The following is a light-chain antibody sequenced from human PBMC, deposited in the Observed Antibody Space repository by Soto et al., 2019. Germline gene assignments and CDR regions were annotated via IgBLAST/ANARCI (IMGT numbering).Light chain of an antibody. J-gene: IGKJ2*01. Sequence: DIQMTQSPSSLSAAVGDRVTISCQASQDISNYLNWYQQKPGKAPKLLIYDASNLETGVPSRFSGSGSATDFIFTISNLQPEDIATYYCQQYDNLPRTFGQGTKLEIK. CDR1: QDISNY. CDR2: DAS. V-gene: IGKV1-33*01. CDR3: QQYDNLPRT.